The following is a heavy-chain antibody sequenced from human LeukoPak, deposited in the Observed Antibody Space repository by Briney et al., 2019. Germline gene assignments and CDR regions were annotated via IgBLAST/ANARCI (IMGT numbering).Heavy chain of an antibody. D-gene: IGHD5-18*01. J-gene: IGHJ6*02. CDR3: ARDTAVAYYGMDV. V-gene: IGHV1-18*04. Sequence: ASVKVSCKASGYTFTSYYMHWVRQAPGQGLEWMGWISAYNRNTNYAQKFQDRVTMTTDSSTTTAYMELRSLTSDDTALYYCARDTAVAYYGMDVWGQGTTVTVSS. CDR1: GYTFTSYY. CDR2: ISAYNRNT.